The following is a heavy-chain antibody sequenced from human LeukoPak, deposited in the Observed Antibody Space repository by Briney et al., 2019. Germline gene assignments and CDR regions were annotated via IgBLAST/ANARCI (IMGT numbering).Heavy chain of an antibody. V-gene: IGHV4-39*07. CDR3: ARVLAARPRFFDY. J-gene: IGHJ4*02. Sequence: SETLSLTCTVSGGSISSSSYYWGWIRQPPGKGLEWIGSIYYSGSTYYNPSLKSRVTISVDTSKNQFSLKLSSVTAADTAVYYCARVLAARPRFFDYWGQGTLVTVSS. CDR2: IYYSGST. CDR1: GGSISSSSYY. D-gene: IGHD6-6*01.